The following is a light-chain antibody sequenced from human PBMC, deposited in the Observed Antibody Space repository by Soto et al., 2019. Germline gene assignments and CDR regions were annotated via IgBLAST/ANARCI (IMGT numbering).Light chain of an antibody. CDR2: GNN. J-gene: IGLJ3*02. Sequence: QSVLTQPPSASGTPGQRVTISCSGSSSNIGSNTVNWYLQLPGTAPKLLIYGNNQRPSGVPERFSGSKSGTSASLAISGLQFEDEADFYCSAWDDSLNGPLFGGGTQLTVL. CDR1: SSNIGSNT. V-gene: IGLV1-44*01. CDR3: SAWDDSLNGPL.